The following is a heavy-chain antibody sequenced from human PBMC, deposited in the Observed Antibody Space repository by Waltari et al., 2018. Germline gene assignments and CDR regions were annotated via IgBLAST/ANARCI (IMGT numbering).Heavy chain of an antibody. V-gene: IGHV3-7*01. CDR3: AREGGSDAFDI. D-gene: IGHD3-10*01. Sequence: EVQLVESGGGLVPPGGSLRLSCAASGFTFSSYWMSGVRQDPGKGVEWVANIKQDGSEKYYVDSVKGRFTISRDNAKNSLYLQMNSLRAEDTAVYYCAREGGSDAFDIWGQGTMVTVSS. CDR2: IKQDGSEK. CDR1: GFTFSSYW. J-gene: IGHJ3*02.